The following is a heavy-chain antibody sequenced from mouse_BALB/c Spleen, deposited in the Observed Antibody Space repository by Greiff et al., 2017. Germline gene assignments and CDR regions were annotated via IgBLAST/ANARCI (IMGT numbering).Heavy chain of an antibody. V-gene: IGHV5-17*02. CDR1: GFTFSSFG. Sequence: EVKLMESGGGLVQPGGSRKLSCAASGFTFSSFGMHWVRQAPEKGLEWVAYISSGSSTIYYADTVKGRFTISRDNPKNTLFLQMTSLRSEDTAMYYCARYGPAYYAMDYWGQGTSVTVSS. CDR2: ISSGSSTI. CDR3: ARYGPAYYAMDY. J-gene: IGHJ4*01. D-gene: IGHD1-1*01.